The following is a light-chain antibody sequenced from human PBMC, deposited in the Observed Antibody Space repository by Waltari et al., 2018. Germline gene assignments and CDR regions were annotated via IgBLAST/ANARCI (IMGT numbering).Light chain of an antibody. CDR1: GSDVGGYNY. J-gene: IGLJ1*01. CDR2: EVS. V-gene: IGLV2-8*01. CDR3: SSYAGSFPYV. Sequence: QSALTQPPSASGSPGQSVTISCTGTGSDVGGYNYVSWYQQHPGKAPKLMIYEVSKRPSGVPVRFSGSKSGTTASLTVSGLQSEDEADYYCSSYAGSFPYVFGTGTKVTVL.